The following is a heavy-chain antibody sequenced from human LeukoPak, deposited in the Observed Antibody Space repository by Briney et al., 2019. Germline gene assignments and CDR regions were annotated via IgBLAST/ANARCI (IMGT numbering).Heavy chain of an antibody. J-gene: IGHJ3*02. V-gene: IGHV4-38-2*02. CDR2: TYHSGST. CDR3: ARDSTIVVVITSAFDI. Sequence: PSETLSLTCTVSGSSISSYYWSWIRQPPGKGLEWIGSTYHSGSTYYNPSLKSRVTISVDTSKNQFSLKLSSVTAADTAVYYCARDSTIVVVITSAFDIWGQGTMVTVSS. CDR1: GSSISSYY. D-gene: IGHD3-22*01.